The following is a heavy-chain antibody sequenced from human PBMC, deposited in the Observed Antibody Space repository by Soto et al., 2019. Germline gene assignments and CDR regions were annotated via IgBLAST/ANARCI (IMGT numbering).Heavy chain of an antibody. CDR2: IYTSGST. D-gene: IGHD6-13*01. CDR1: GDSISSYY. CDR3: ATHHSSSWYVG. Sequence: QVQLQESGPGLVNPSETLSLTCTVSGDSISSYYWSWIRKPAGKGLEWIGRIYTSGSTNYNPSLKSRVTMSIDMSKNQFSLKLTSVTAADTAVYYCATHHSSSWYVGWGQGTLVSASS. V-gene: IGHV4-4*07. J-gene: IGHJ4*02.